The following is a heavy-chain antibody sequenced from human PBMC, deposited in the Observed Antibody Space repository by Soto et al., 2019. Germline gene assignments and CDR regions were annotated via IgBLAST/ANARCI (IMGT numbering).Heavy chain of an antibody. CDR2: IYPGDSDT. CDR1: GYSFTTYW. CDR3: ARHGRGELNWFDP. Sequence: PGESLKISCKGSGYSFTTYWIGWVRQMPGKGLEGMVIIYPGDSDTRYSPSFQGQVTISADKSINTTYLQWSSLKASDTAIYYCARHGRGELNWFDPWGQGTLVTVSS. D-gene: IGHD2-21*01. V-gene: IGHV5-51*01. J-gene: IGHJ5*02.